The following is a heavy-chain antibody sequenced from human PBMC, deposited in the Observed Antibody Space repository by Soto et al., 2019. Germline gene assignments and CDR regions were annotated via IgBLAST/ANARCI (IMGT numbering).Heavy chain of an antibody. Sequence: ASVKVSCKASGFTFTGHYIHWVRQAPGQGLEWMGWINPNSGGTSYAQKFQGWVTMTRDTSISTAYMELSRLRSDDTAVYYCARTLTNEYYYYGMDVWGQGTTVTVSS. J-gene: IGHJ6*02. D-gene: IGHD3-3*01. CDR1: GFTFTGHY. CDR2: INPNSGGT. V-gene: IGHV1-2*04. CDR3: ARTLTNEYYYYGMDV.